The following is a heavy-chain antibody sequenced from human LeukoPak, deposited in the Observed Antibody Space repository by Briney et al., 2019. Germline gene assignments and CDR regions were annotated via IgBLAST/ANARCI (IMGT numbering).Heavy chain of an antibody. CDR2: INPNSGGT. D-gene: IGHD6-6*01. CDR3: ARDPYSSSSETNKRGAFDI. Sequence: ASVKVSCKASGYTFTSYDINWVRQATGQGLEWMGWINPNSGGTNYAQKFQGRVTMTRDTSISTAYMELSRLRSDDTAVYYCARDPYSSSSETNKRGAFDIWGQGTMVTVSS. V-gene: IGHV1-2*02. CDR1: GYTFTSYD. J-gene: IGHJ3*02.